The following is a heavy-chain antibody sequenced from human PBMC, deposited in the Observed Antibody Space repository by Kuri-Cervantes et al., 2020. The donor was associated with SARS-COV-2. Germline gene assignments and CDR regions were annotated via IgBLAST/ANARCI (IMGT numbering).Heavy chain of an antibody. Sequence: GESLKISCAASGFTFSSYAMHWVRQAPGKGLEYVSAISSNGGSTYYANSVKGRFTISRDNSKNTLYLQMGSLRAEDMAVYYCARVHTPKAYYYYGMDVWGQGTTVTVSS. CDR3: ARVHTPKAYYYYGMDV. J-gene: IGHJ6*02. V-gene: IGHV3-64*01. CDR2: ISSNGGST. CDR1: GFTFSSYA.